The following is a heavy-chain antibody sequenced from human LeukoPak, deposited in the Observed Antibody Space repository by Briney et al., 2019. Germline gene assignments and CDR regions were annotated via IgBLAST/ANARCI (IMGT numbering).Heavy chain of an antibody. Sequence: SETPSLTCTVSGGSISSGDYYWSWIRQPPGKGLEWIGYIYYSGSTYYNPSLKSRVTISVDTSKNQFSLKLSSVTAADTAVYYCARSTYDSSGYYYSLYYYGMDVWGQGTTVTVSS. CDR1: GGSISSGDYY. J-gene: IGHJ6*02. CDR2: IYYSGST. CDR3: ARSTYDSSGYYYSLYYYGMDV. V-gene: IGHV4-30-4*01. D-gene: IGHD3-22*01.